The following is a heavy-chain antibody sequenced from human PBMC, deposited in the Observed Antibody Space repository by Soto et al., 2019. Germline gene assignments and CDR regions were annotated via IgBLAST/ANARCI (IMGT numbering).Heavy chain of an antibody. J-gene: IGHJ4*02. CDR3: AREGGGGLTFDY. CDR2: INAGNGNT. Sequence: QVQLVQSGAEVKKPGASVKVSCKASGYTFTSYAMHWVRQAPGQRLEWMGWINAGNGNTKYSQKFQGRVTITRDTSASTAYMELSSLRSDDTAVYYCAREGGGGLTFDYWGQGTLVTVSS. CDR1: GYTFTSYA. V-gene: IGHV1-3*01. D-gene: IGHD3-16*01.